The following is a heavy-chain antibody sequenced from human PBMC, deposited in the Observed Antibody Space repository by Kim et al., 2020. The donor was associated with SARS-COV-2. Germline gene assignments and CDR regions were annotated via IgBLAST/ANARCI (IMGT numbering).Heavy chain of an antibody. J-gene: IGHJ6*02. V-gene: IGHV3-30*07. D-gene: IGHD2-8*01. Sequence: DSGKGRFTISRDNSKNTLYLQMNSLRAEDTAVYYCARDNGWPDPGYGMDVWGQGTTVTVSS. CDR3: ARDNGWPDPGYGMDV.